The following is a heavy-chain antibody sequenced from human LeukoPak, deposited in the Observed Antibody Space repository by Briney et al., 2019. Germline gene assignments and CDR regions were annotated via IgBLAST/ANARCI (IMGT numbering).Heavy chain of an antibody. Sequence: SETLSLTCTVSGGSISSSSYYWGWIRQPPGKGLEWIGRIYYSGSTYYNPSLKSRVTISVDTSKNQFSLKLSSVTAADTAVYYCARQWVWGSSSARLRGGYFDYWGQGTLVTVSS. CDR1: GGSISSSSYY. V-gene: IGHV4-39*01. D-gene: IGHD3-16*01. CDR3: ARQWVWGSSSARLRGGYFDY. J-gene: IGHJ4*02. CDR2: IYYSGST.